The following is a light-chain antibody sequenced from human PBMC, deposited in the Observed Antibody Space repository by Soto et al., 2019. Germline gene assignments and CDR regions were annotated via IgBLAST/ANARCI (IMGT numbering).Light chain of an antibody. J-gene: IGKJ2*01. CDR1: QSLLQSNSYNY. V-gene: IGKV2-28*01. CDR3: MQSLETPYT. CDR2: LGS. Sequence: DVVMTQSPLSLSVTPGEPASITCRSSQSLLQSNSYNYLDWYLQKPVQSPQLLIYLGSNRASGVPDRFSGSGSGTDFTLFISRVEAEDVGVYYCMQSLETPYTFGQGTKLEIK.